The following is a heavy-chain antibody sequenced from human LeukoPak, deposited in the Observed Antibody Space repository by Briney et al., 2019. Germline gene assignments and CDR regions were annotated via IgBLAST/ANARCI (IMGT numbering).Heavy chain of an antibody. D-gene: IGHD3-16*01. Sequence: ASVKVSCKASGYTLTDYYLHWVRQAPGQGLKWMGWMNPNSGATHYAQSFQARVTMTRDTSIASSYMELTGLESDDTAVYYCARGRRILGGPENAGDFFDFWDQGSLVTVSS. J-gene: IGHJ4*01. CDR2: MNPNSGAT. CDR3: ARGRRILGGPENAGDFFDF. CDR1: GYTLTDYY. V-gene: IGHV1-2*02.